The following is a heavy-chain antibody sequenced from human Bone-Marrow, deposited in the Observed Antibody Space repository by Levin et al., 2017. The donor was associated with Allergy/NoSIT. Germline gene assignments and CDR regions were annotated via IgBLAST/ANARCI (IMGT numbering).Heavy chain of an antibody. CDR3: AGEPNSPYYYYYGLDV. CDR2: VYYTGSA. J-gene: IGHJ6*02. D-gene: IGHD2/OR15-2a*01. V-gene: IGHV4-39*07. CDR1: GDSISNDNYY. Sequence: NPSETLSLTCTVSGDSISNDNYYWAWIRQPPGKGLEWIGSVYYTGSAYYNPSLKTRVTMSVDTSKNQFSLRFNSVTAADTAIYYCAGEPNSPYYYYYGLDVWGQGTAVSVSS.